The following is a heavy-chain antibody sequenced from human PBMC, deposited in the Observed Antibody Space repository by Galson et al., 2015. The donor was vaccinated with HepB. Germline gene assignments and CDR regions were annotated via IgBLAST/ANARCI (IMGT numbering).Heavy chain of an antibody. CDR2: INPNSGGT. Sequence: SVKVSCKASGYTFTGYYMHWVRQAPGQGLEWMGWINPNSGGTNYAQKFQGWVTMTRDTSISTAYMELSRLRSDDTAVYYCARGVVVPAAITLPPVDVWGQGTTVTVSS. CDR3: ARGVVVPAAITLPPVDV. J-gene: IGHJ6*02. V-gene: IGHV1-2*04. D-gene: IGHD2-2*02. CDR1: GYTFTGYY.